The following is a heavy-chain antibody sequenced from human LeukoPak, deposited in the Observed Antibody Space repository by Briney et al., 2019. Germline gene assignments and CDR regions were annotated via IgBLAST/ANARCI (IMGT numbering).Heavy chain of an antibody. Sequence: AGRSLRLSCAASGFIFDDYAMHWVRQTSGKGLEWVSGITWNSGRIAYADFVKGRFTISRDNAKNSLYLQMNSLRAEDTAFYYCAKDRESSGWYGIDYWGQGTLVTVSS. CDR3: AKDRESSGWYGIDY. CDR1: GFIFDDYA. V-gene: IGHV3-9*01. CDR2: ITWNSGRI. J-gene: IGHJ4*02. D-gene: IGHD6-19*01.